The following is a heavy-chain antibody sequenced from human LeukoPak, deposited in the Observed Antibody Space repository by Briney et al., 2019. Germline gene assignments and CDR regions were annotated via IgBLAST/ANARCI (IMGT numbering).Heavy chain of an antibody. CDR3: AKEGFYGTSDY. CDR2: INGDGSST. V-gene: IGHV3-74*01. Sequence: GGSLRLSCAASGFTFSSYWMHWVRQAPGKGLVWVSRINGDGSSTTYADSVKGRFTISRDNSKNTLYLQMNSLRAEDTAVYYCAKEGFYGTSDYWGQGTLVTVSS. D-gene: IGHD2/OR15-2a*01. J-gene: IGHJ4*02. CDR1: GFTFSSYW.